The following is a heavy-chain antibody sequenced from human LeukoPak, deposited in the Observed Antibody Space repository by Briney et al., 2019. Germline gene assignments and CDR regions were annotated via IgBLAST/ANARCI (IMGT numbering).Heavy chain of an antibody. D-gene: IGHD3-22*01. V-gene: IGHV3-11*06. CDR1: GFIFSDYY. Sequence: KTGGSLRLSCAASGFIFSDYYMTWIRQAPGKGLEWLSYISGSGSDTNYADSVKGRFTTSRDNAKNSLYLQMNSLRAEDTAVYYCARADDSSGFPNPDYWGQGTLVTVSS. CDR2: ISGSGSDT. CDR3: ARADDSSGFPNPDY. J-gene: IGHJ4*02.